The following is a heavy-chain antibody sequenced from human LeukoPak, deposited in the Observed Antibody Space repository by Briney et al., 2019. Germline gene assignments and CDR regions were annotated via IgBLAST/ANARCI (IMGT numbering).Heavy chain of an antibody. CDR3: AKFKDFDWFYFDY. Sequence: GGSLRLSCAASGFTFSSYAMSWVRQAPGKGLELVSAISGSGGSTYYADSVKGRFTISRDNSKNTLYLQMNSLRAEDTAVYYCAKFKDFDWFYFDYWGQGTLVTVSS. CDR2: ISGSGGST. D-gene: IGHD3-9*01. V-gene: IGHV3-23*01. CDR1: GFTFSSYA. J-gene: IGHJ4*02.